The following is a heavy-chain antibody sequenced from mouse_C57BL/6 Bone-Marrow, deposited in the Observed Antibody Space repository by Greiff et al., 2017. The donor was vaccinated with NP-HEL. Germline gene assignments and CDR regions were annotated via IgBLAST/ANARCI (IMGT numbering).Heavy chain of an antibody. CDR3: AREITTVVGRGYFDY. D-gene: IGHD1-1*01. V-gene: IGHV1-9*01. CDR1: GYTFTGYW. Sequence: QVQLQQSGAELMKPGASVKLSCKATGYTFTGYWIEWVKQRPGHGLEWIGEILPGSGSPNYNEKFKGKATFPADTCSNTAYMQLSSLTTEDSAIYYFAREITTVVGRGYFDYWGQGTTLTVSS. J-gene: IGHJ2*01. CDR2: ILPGSGSP.